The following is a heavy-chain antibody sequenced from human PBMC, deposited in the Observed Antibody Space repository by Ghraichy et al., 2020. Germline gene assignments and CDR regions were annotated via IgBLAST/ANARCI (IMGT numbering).Heavy chain of an antibody. CDR2: IWYDGSNK. CDR3: ARAQRGIAVKKPYYYYYMDV. J-gene: IGHJ6*03. D-gene: IGHD6-19*01. CDR1: GFTFSSYG. Sequence: GGSLRLSCAASGFTFSSYGMHWVRQAPGKGLEWVAVIWYDGSNKYYADSVKGRFTISRDNSKNTLYLQMNSLRAEDTAVYYCARAQRGIAVKKPYYYYYMDVWGKGTTVTVSS. V-gene: IGHV3-33*01.